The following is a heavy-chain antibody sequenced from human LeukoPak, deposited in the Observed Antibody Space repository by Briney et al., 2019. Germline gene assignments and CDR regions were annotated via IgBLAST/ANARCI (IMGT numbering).Heavy chain of an antibody. CDR3: AKDHLPGIVVADRDY. V-gene: IGHV3-23*01. CDR1: GFTFTNYD. Sequence: SGGSLRLSCVASGFTFTNYDMSWVRQAPGKGLEWVSAISGSGGSTYYADSVKGRFTISRDNSKNTLYLQINSLRAEDTAVYYCAKDHLPGIVVADRDYWGQGTLVTVSS. D-gene: IGHD6-19*01. CDR2: ISGSGGST. J-gene: IGHJ4*02.